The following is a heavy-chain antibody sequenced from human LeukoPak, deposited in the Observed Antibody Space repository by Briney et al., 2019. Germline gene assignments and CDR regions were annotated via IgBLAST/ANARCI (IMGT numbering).Heavy chain of an antibody. V-gene: IGHV3-33*06. CDR1: GFTFSSYG. D-gene: IGHD1-26*01. CDR2: IWYGGSNK. J-gene: IGHJ4*02. CDR3: PKEDRHSRELPLLDY. Sequence: PGGSLRLSCAASGFTFSSYGMHWVRQAPGKGMEWVAVIWYGGSNKYYADSVKGRFTMSRHNSKTTLYLHMSSLRAQHTAVYYCPKEDRHSRELPLLDYWGQGTLVTVSS.